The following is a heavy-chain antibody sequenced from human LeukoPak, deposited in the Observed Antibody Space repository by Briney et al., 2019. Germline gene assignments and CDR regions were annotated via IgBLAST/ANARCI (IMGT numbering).Heavy chain of an antibody. CDR1: GFTFNRNA. Sequence: GGSLRLSCAASGFTFNRNAISWVRQAPGKGLEWVSTIGGSGDKTFYADSVKGRFTSSRGNSKDMLHLQMSSLTGEDTALYYCVRRGDASGGWGDHDYWGQGALVTVSS. CDR3: VRRGDASGGWGDHDY. J-gene: IGHJ4*02. D-gene: IGHD6-19*01. CDR2: IGGSGDKT. V-gene: IGHV3-23*01.